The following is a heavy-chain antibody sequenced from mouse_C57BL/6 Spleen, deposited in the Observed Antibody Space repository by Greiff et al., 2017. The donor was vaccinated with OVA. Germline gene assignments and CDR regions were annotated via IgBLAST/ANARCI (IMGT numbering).Heavy chain of an antibody. CDR2: INPSTGGT. Sequence: EVQLQQSGPELVKPGASVKISCKASGYSFTGYYMNWVKQSPEKSLEWIGEINPSTGGTTYNQKFKAKATLTVDKSSSTAYMQLKSLTSEDSAVYYCARGATVESFDYWGQGTTLTVSS. CDR1: GYSFTGYY. J-gene: IGHJ2*01. D-gene: IGHD1-1*01. V-gene: IGHV1-42*01. CDR3: ARGATVESFDY.